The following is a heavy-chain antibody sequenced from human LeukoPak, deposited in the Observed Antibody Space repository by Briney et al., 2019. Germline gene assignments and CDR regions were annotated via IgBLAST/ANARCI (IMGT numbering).Heavy chain of an antibody. J-gene: IGHJ3*02. V-gene: IGHV4-59*12. Sequence: SETLSLTCTVSGGSISSYYWSWIRQPPGKGLEWIGYIYHSGSTYYNPSLKSRVTVSVDRSKNQFSLKLSSVTAADTAVYYCARGGGYIVVVPAACDAFDIWGQGTMVTVSS. CDR3: ARGGGYIVVVPAACDAFDI. CDR2: IYHSGST. CDR1: GGSISSYY. D-gene: IGHD2-2*01.